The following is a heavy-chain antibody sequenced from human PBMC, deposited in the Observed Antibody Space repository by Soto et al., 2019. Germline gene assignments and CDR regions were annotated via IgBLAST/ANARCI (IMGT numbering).Heavy chain of an antibody. Sequence: EVQLVESGGGLIQPGGSLRLSCAASGFSVSNNYMSWVRQAPGKGLEWVSNIYSGGFTNYADSVKGRFTISRDNSKNTLYPQMKGVRADDWAVYCLARGGGCCGGGDYWGQGTLVTVSS. CDR2: IYSGGFT. CDR1: GFSVSNNY. V-gene: IGHV3-53*01. J-gene: IGHJ4*02. D-gene: IGHD3-16*01. CDR3: ARGGGCCGGGDY.